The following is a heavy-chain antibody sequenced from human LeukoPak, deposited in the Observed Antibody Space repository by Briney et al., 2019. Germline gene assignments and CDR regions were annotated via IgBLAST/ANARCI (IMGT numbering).Heavy chain of an antibody. CDR2: ISGSGGST. Sequence: GGSLRLSCAASGFTFSSYAMSWVRQAPGKGLEWVSAISGSGGSTYYADSVKGRFTISRDNAKNSLYLQMSSLRAEDTAVYFCARERNGVFDHWGQGTLVTVSS. D-gene: IGHD3-10*01. J-gene: IGHJ4*02. CDR3: ARERNGVFDH. CDR1: GFTFSSYA. V-gene: IGHV3-23*01.